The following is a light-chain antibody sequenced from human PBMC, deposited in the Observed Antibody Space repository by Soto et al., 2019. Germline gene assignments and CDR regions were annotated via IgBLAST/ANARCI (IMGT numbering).Light chain of an antibody. Sequence: QSVVTHPASVSLSPGQSITISCTGTSSDVGGYNVVSWYQQHPGKAPKVIVYEGIKRPSGVSDRFSGSTSGSTASLTISGLQAEDEAEYYCCSYVGATTYVFGSGAKVTVL. CDR3: CSYVGATTYV. CDR1: SSDVGGYNV. V-gene: IGLV2-23*01. J-gene: IGLJ1*01. CDR2: EGI.